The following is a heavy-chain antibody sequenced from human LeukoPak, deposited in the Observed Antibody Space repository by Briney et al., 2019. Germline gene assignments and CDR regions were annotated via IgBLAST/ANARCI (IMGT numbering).Heavy chain of an antibody. CDR3: TRCRGYYGSGYFDY. CDR1: GFTFGDYA. D-gene: IGHD3-10*01. V-gene: IGHV3-49*04. CDR2: IRSKAYGGTT. J-gene: IGHJ4*02. Sequence: GGSLRLSCTASGFTFGDYAMSWVRQAPGKGLEWVGFIRSKAYGGTTEYAASVKGRFTISRDDSKSIAYLQMNSLKTEDTAVYYCTRCRGYYGSGYFDYWGQGTLVTVSS.